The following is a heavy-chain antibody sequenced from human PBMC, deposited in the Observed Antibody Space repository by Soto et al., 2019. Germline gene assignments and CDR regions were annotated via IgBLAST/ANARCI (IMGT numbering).Heavy chain of an antibody. J-gene: IGHJ6*02. CDR1: GGTFGNSA. CDR3: ARDKERQQLGGNYYYGIDV. V-gene: IGHV1-69*05. Sequence: QVQLVQSGAEVKKPGSSVTVSCKASGGTFGNSAISWVRQAPGQGLEWMGGIIPIFPTPDYAQKFQGRVTIPPAESTCTAYMVLTSLRSEHPAVYYWARDKERQQLGGNYYYGIDVWGQGTTVTVSS. CDR2: IIPIFPTP. D-gene: IGHD6-25*01.